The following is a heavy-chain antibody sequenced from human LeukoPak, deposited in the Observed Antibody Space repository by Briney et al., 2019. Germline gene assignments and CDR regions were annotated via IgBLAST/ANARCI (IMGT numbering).Heavy chain of an antibody. J-gene: IGHJ5*02. CDR1: GFIFSQYS. D-gene: IGHD4-11*01. CDR3: ARDAGNSSYGCDL. Sequence: GGSLRLSCAASGFIFSQYSMNWVRQAPGKGLEWVSHIRSSSETFYADSVKGRFTISRDNARNSLYLQMNNLRGEDTARYYCARDAGNSSYGCDLWGQGTLVTVSS. CDR2: IRSSSET. V-gene: IGHV3-48*01.